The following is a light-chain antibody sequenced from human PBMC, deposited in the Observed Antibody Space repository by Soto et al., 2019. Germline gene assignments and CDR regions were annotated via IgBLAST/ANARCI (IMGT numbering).Light chain of an antibody. CDR3: QHYNGWSAWK. CDR2: GAS. CDR1: QSVSGN. J-gene: IGKJ1*01. V-gene: IGKV3-15*01. Sequence: EIVMTQSPATLSVSPGERATLSCRASQSVSGNLAWYQKEPGQSPRLLIYGASTRAIGIPARFSGSGSGTEFTLTLSSLQSEDFAVYYCQHYNGWSAWKFGQGTKVEV.